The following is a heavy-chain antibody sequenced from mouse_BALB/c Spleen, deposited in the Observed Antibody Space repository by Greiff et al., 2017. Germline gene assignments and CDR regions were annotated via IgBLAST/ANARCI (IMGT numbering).Heavy chain of an antibody. Sequence: EVKLQESGAELVKPGASVKLSCTASGFNIKDTYMHWVKQRPEQGLEWIGRIDPANGNTKYDPKFQGKATITADTSSNTAYLQLSSLTSEDTAVYYCARGYWYFDVGGAGTTVTVSS. CDR3: ARGYWYFDV. CDR2: IDPANGNT. CDR1: GFNIKDTY. V-gene: IGHV14-3*02. J-gene: IGHJ1*01.